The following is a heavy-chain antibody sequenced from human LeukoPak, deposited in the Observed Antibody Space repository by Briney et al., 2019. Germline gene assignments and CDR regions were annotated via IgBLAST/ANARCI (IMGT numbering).Heavy chain of an antibody. D-gene: IGHD1-1*01. CDR3: ATGRRPSYTMDV. Sequence: ASVKVSCKASGDTFSTYVITWVRQAPGQGLEWMGGFAPEDHEKIYAQKFQGRVTMTEDTSTDTAYMELSSLRSEDTAVYYCATGRRPSYTMDVWGQGTTVTVSS. J-gene: IGHJ6*02. CDR2: FAPEDHEK. V-gene: IGHV1-24*01. CDR1: GDTFSTYV.